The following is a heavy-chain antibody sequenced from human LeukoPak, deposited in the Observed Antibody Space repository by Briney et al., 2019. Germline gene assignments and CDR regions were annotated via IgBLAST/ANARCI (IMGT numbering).Heavy chain of an antibody. D-gene: IGHD6-19*01. CDR3: ARDRGSSGWFYFDY. J-gene: IGHJ4*02. CDR1: GGSISTYF. Sequence: SETLSLTCTVSGGSISTYFWSWLRQPPGKGLEWIGYIHYSGTTKYNPSLKSRVAISVDTSKNQFSLMLTSLTAADTAVYYCARDRGSSGWFYFDYWGQGTLVTVSS. V-gene: IGHV4-59*01. CDR2: IHYSGTT.